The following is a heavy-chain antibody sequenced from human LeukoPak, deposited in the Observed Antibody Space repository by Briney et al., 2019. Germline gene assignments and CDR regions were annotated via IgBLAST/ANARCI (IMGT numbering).Heavy chain of an antibody. D-gene: IGHD3-3*01. Sequence: SVKVSCXASGGTFSSYAISWVRQAPGQGPEWMAGIIPIFGTANYAQKFQGRVTITTDESTSTAYMELSSLRSEDTAVYYCASITIFGVGPRSYWYFDLWGRGTLVTVSS. CDR3: ASITIFGVGPRSYWYFDL. V-gene: IGHV1-69*05. CDR2: IIPIFGTA. CDR1: GGTFSSYA. J-gene: IGHJ2*01.